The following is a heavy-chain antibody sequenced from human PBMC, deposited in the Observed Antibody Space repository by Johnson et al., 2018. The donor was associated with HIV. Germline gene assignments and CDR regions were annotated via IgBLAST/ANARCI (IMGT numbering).Heavy chain of an antibody. D-gene: IGHD1-26*01. Sequence: QVKLVESGGGLVKPGGSLRLSCAASGFTFSDYYMTWIRQAPGKGLEWVAVISYDGSNKYYADSVKGRFSISRDNSKNSLYLQMNSLRAEDTAVYYCARDRERGAFDMWGQGTMVTVSS. J-gene: IGHJ3*02. V-gene: IGHV3-30-3*01. CDR3: ARDRERGAFDM. CDR1: GFTFSDYY. CDR2: ISYDGSNK.